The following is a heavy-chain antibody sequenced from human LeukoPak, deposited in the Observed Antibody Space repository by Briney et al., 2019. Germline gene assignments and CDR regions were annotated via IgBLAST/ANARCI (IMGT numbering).Heavy chain of an antibody. CDR1: GGSISSYY. V-gene: IGHV4-59*01. CDR3: ASSVGYDFWSGYFAQFDP. J-gene: IGHJ5*02. CDR2: IYYSGST. D-gene: IGHD3-3*01. Sequence: SETLSLTCTVSGGSISSYYWSWIRQPPGKGLEWIGYIYYSGSTNYNPSLKSRVTISVDTSKNQFSLKPSSVTAADTAVYYCASSVGYDFWSGYFAQFDPWGQGTLVTVSS.